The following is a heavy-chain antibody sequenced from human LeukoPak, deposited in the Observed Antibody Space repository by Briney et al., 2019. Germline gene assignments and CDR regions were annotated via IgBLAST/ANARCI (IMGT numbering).Heavy chain of an antibody. D-gene: IGHD6-13*01. CDR2: INWNGGSS. V-gene: IGHV3-20*04. CDR3: ARDRLAATGLFDY. J-gene: IGHJ4*02. CDR1: GFTFDDYG. Sequence: SGGSLRLSCAASGFTFDDYGMSWVRQAPGKGLEWVSGINWNGGSSGYADSVKGRFTISRDNAKNSLYLQMNSLRTEDTAFYYCARDRLAATGLFDYWGQGTLVTVSS.